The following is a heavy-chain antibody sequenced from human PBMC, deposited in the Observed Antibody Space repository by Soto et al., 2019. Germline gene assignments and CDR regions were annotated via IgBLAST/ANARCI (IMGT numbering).Heavy chain of an antibody. CDR2: ISAYNGNT. J-gene: IGHJ3*02. CDR3: ARDFSTGIMITFGGVPIDAFDI. CDR1: GYTFTSYG. D-gene: IGHD3-16*01. Sequence: GASVKVSCKASGYTFTSYGISWVRQAPGQGLEWMGWISAYNGNTNYAQKLQGRVTMTTDTSTSTAYMELRSLRSDDTAVYYCARDFSTGIMITFGGVPIDAFDIWGQGTMVTVSS. V-gene: IGHV1-18*01.